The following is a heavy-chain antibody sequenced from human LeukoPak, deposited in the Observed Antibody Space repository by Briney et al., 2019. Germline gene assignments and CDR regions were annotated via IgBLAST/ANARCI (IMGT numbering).Heavy chain of an antibody. CDR2: IWSDGTNE. Sequence: GGSLRLSCVASGFSFSTCAIQWVRQAPGKGLEWVAIIWSDGTNEKYANSVKGRFTISRDNFENTVYLQMNSLRAEDTAVYYCARASGTGSYILDYWGQGTLLTVSP. CDR1: GFSFSTCA. CDR3: ARASGTGSYILDY. D-gene: IGHD1-26*01. J-gene: IGHJ4*02. V-gene: IGHV3-33*01.